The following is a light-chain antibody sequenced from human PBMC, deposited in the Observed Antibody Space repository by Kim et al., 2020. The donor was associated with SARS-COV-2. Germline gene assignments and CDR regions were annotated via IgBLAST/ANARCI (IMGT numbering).Light chain of an antibody. Sequence: VALGQTVRITCQGDSLRSYYATWDQQKPGQAPILVIYGKNNRPSGIPDRLSGSSSGNTASLTITGTQAGDEADYYCNSRDSNDNVVFGGGTQLTVL. V-gene: IGLV3-19*01. CDR1: SLRSYY. J-gene: IGLJ2*01. CDR2: GKN. CDR3: NSRDSNDNVV.